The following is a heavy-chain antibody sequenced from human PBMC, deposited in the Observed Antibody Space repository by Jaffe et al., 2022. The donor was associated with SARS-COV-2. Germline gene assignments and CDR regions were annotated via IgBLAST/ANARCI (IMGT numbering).Heavy chain of an antibody. CDR1: GFSFKTYA. J-gene: IGHJ4*02. Sequence: EVHLLESGGGLVQPGGSLRLSCEASGFSFKTYAMTWVRQAPGKGLEWVSTMKGSGGSTFYADSVKGRFTISRDDPENTLFLQMDSLRAEDTAVYFCAKDRTMWAQVWPTTFDSWGRGTLVTVSS. CDR3: AKDRTMWAQVWPTTFDS. CDR2: MKGSGGST. D-gene: IGHD1-1*01. V-gene: IGHV3-23*01.